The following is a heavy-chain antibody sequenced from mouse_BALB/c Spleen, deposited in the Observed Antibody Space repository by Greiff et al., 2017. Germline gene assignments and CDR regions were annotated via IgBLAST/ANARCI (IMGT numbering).Heavy chain of an antibody. V-gene: IGHV2-2*02. CDR3: ARNGYYGSSPLDY. D-gene: IGHD1-1*01. CDR1: GFSLTSYG. J-gene: IGHJ2*01. Sequence: VKLQESGPGLVAPSQSLSITCTVSGFSLTSYGVHWVRQPPGKGLEWLGVIWAGGSTDYNAAFISRLSISKDNSKSQVFFKMNSLQANDTAIYYCARNGYYGSSPLDYWGQGTTLTVSS. CDR2: IWAGGST.